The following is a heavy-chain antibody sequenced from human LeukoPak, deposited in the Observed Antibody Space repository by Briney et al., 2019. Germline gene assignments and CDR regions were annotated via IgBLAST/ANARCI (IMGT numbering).Heavy chain of an antibody. V-gene: IGHV3-74*01. Sequence: GGSLRLSCTTSGFTFSSYWMHWVRQAPGKGLVWVSRINSDGSSTSYADSVKGRFTISRDNAKNTLYLQMNSLRAEDTAVYYCASSKVRGVIDDYWGQGTLVTVSS. CDR3: ASSKVRGVIDDY. D-gene: IGHD3-10*01. J-gene: IGHJ4*02. CDR2: INSDGSST. CDR1: GFTFSSYW.